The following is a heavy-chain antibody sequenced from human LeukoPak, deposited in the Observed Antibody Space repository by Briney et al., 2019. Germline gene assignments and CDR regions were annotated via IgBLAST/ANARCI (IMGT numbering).Heavy chain of an antibody. CDR1: GGSFSGYY. CDR3: ARDRSYYFDY. Sequence: SETLSLTCAVYGGSFSGYYWSWIRQPPGKGLEWIGEINHSGSTNYNPSLKSRVTISVDTSKNQFSLKLSSVTAADTAVYYCARDRSYYFDYWGQGTLVTVSS. V-gene: IGHV4-34*01. J-gene: IGHJ4*02. CDR2: INHSGST.